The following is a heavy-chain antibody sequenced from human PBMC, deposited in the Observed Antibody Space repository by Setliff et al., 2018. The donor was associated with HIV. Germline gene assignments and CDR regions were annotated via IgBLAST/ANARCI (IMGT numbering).Heavy chain of an antibody. V-gene: IGHV4-38-2*01. CDR3: ARGGYYYYFGVDV. D-gene: IGHD3-16*01. CDR1: GYSISSGYY. CDR2: IYTSGST. J-gene: IGHJ6*02. Sequence: SETLSLTCAVSGYSISSGYYWGWIRQTPGKGLEWIGRIYTSGSTDYNPSLKSRVTMSVDTSKNQFSLKLSSVTAADTAVYYCARGGYYYYFGVDVWGQGTTVTVSS.